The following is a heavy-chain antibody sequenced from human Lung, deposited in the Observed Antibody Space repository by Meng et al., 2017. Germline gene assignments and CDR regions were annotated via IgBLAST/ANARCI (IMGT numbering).Heavy chain of an antibody. V-gene: IGHV4-31*03. D-gene: IGHD3-22*01. J-gene: IGHJ4*02. Sequence: QVQLQESGPGLVKPSQTLSLTCTVSGGSISSGGYYWSWIRQYPGKGLEWIGYIYYSASTYYNPSLRTRVTISLDTSKNQFSLKLSSVTAADTAVYYCVGTIGYYYAMAYWGQGTLVTVSS. CDR2: IYYSAST. CDR3: VGTIGYYYAMAY. CDR1: GGSISSGGYY.